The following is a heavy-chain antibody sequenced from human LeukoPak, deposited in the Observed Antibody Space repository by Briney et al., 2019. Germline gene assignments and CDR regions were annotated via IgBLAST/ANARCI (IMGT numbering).Heavy chain of an antibody. CDR3: ARDGDTSGTLYWYFDL. J-gene: IGHJ2*01. Sequence: GGSLRLSCAASGFTFSSYSMNWVRQAPGKGLEWVSSISSSSSYIYYADSVKGRFTISRDNAKNSLYLQMGSLRAEDTAVYYCARDGDTSGTLYWYFDLWGRGTLVTVSS. CDR2: ISSSSSYI. CDR1: GFTFSSYS. V-gene: IGHV3-21*01. D-gene: IGHD2-21*01.